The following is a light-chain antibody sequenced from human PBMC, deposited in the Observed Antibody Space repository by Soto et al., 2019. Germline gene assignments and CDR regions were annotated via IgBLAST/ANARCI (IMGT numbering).Light chain of an antibody. J-gene: IGLJ2*01. Sequence: QSALTQPASVSGAPGQTITISCTGTSPNVGAYNYVSWYQHQPGKAPKLIIYEVVYRPSGISNRFSGPKSGNTASLAIAGLQAEEEADYYCCSYTDRSTVLFGGGTKVTVL. V-gene: IGLV2-14*01. CDR1: SPNVGAYNY. CDR3: CSYTDRSTVL. CDR2: EVV.